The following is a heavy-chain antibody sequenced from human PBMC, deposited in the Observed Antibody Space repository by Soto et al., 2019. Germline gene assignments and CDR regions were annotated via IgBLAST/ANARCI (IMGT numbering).Heavy chain of an antibody. Sequence: EVQLVQSGAEVKKPGESLKISCQGSGYGFTDYWIGWVRQMPGKGLEWMGIIYPGDSDTRYSPSFEGQVTISADKSITTAYLQWSSLKASDTAMYYCARSPIRRGKAAAGREFDYWGEGTLVTVSS. CDR1: GYGFTDYW. CDR3: ARSPIRRGKAAAGREFDY. CDR2: IYPGDSDT. J-gene: IGHJ4*02. V-gene: IGHV5-51*01. D-gene: IGHD6-25*01.